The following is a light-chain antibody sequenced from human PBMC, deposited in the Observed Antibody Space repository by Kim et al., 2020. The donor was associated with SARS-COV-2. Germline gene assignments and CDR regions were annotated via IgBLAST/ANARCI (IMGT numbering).Light chain of an antibody. CDR3: QAWGSNINWV. V-gene: IGLV3-1*01. CDR1: NLRNKY. CDR2: EDA. Sequence: VSPGQTASISCSGENLRNKYVCWYEQKPGQPHVLVMYEDAKRPSGIPERFSGSNSGNTATLTISGTQAGDEAEYHCQAWGSNINWVFGGGTKLTVL. J-gene: IGLJ3*02.